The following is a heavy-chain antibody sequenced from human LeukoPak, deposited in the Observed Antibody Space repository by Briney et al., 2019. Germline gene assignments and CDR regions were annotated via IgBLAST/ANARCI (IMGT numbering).Heavy chain of an antibody. V-gene: IGHV1-2*01. CDR1: GYTFTGYY. Sequence: ASVKLSCKASGYTFTGYYMHCLRHAPGQRLEWMRWINPNSDGTNYAQKFQSRVTRTRDKSISTAYMELSRLRSDDTVVYYCARDDYYMDVWGKGTTVTIS. CDR2: INPNSDGT. CDR3: ARDDYYMDV. J-gene: IGHJ6*03.